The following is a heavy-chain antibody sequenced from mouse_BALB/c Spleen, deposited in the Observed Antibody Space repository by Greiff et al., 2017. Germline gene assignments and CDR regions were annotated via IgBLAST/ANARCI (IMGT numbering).Heavy chain of an antibody. Sequence: EVNVVESGGDLVKPGGSLKLSCAASGFTFSSYGMSWVRQTPDKRLEWVATISSGGSYTYYPDSVKGRFTISRDNAKNTLYLQMSSLKSEDTAMYFCARHRYDYGGAWFAYWGQGTLVTVSA. D-gene: IGHD2-4*01. CDR1: GFTFSSYG. CDR3: ARHRYDYGGAWFAY. CDR2: ISSGGSYT. J-gene: IGHJ3*01. V-gene: IGHV5-6*01.